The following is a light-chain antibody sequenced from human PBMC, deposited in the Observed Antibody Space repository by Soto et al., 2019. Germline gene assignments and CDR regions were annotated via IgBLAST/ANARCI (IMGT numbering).Light chain of an antibody. CDR1: QSFRGL. Sequence: EVVLTQSPVTLSLSPGERATLSCRASQSFRGLLAWYQQNPGQAPRLLIYDAYNRATGIPPRFRGSGSGTDFTLTISSLEPEDSAVYYCQQRHMWPITFGQGTRLEIK. CDR2: DAY. J-gene: IGKJ5*01. CDR3: QQRHMWPIT. V-gene: IGKV3-11*01.